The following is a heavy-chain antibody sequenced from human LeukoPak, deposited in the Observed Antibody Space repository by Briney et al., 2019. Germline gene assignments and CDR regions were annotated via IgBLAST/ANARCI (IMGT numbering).Heavy chain of an antibody. Sequence: PGGSLRLSCAASGFTVSSNYMSWVRQAPGKGLEWVSVIYSGGSTYYADSVKGRFTISRDNSKNTLYLQVNSLRAEDTAVYYCARDRYSSSSVWGQGTLVTVSS. CDR1: GFTVSSNY. J-gene: IGHJ4*02. CDR3: ARDRYSSSSV. D-gene: IGHD6-6*01. V-gene: IGHV3-53*01. CDR2: IYSGGST.